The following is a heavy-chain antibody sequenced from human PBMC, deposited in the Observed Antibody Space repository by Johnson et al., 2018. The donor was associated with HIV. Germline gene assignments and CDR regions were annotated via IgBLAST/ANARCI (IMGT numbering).Heavy chain of an antibody. D-gene: IGHD4-17*01. CDR2: IYSGGTT. V-gene: IGHV3-66*04. CDR3: ARRTVTALFDI. J-gene: IGHJ3*02. Sequence: VQLVESGGGLVQPGGSLRLSCAASGFTVSSNYMYWVRQAPGKGLEWVSVIYSGGTTYYADSVKGRFIISRAISRNTVFLQMNSLRAEDTAVYYCARRTVTALFDIWGHGTLVTVSS. CDR1: GFTVSSNY.